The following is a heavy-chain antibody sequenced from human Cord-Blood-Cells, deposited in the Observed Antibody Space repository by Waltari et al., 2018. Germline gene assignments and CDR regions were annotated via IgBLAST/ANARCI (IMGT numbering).Heavy chain of an antibody. Sequence: EVQLVESGGGLVQTGGSLRLSCAASGFTFSSSWLGWVRQAPGKGLEWVANIKQDGSEKYYVDSVKGRFTISRDNAKNSLYLQMNSLRAEDTAVYYCARDGVLAVAGFDYWGQGTLVTVSS. J-gene: IGHJ4*02. CDR1: GFTFSSSW. D-gene: IGHD6-19*01. CDR2: IKQDGSEK. CDR3: ARDGVLAVAGFDY. V-gene: IGHV3-7*01.